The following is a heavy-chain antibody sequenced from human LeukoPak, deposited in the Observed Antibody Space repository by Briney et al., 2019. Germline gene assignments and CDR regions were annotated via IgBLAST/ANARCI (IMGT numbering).Heavy chain of an antibody. CDR1: GGTLSNYA. V-gene: IGHV1-69*05. CDR3: ASVTVTTWAPDGHMDV. Sequence: ASVKVSCKASGGTLSNYAISWVRQAPGQGLEWMGRIIPMFGTTNYAQKFQGRVTITTDESTSTAYMEGSSLRIEDTAVYYCASVTVTTWAPDGHMDVWGKGTTVTVSS. D-gene: IGHD4-11*01. J-gene: IGHJ6*03. CDR2: IIPMFGTT.